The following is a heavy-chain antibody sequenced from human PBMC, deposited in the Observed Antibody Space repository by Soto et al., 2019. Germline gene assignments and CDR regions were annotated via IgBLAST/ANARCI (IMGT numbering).Heavy chain of an antibody. J-gene: IGHJ4*02. V-gene: IGHV4-31*03. CDR2: IYYSGST. CDR3: ARAAPYDYVWGSYRWGYYFDY. D-gene: IGHD3-16*02. Sequence: QVQLQESGPGLVKPSQTLSLTCTVSGGSISSGGYYWSWIRQHPGKGLEWIGYIYYSGSTYYNPSLKSRVTLSVDTSKNQFSLKLSSVTAADTAVYYCARAAPYDYVWGSYRWGYYFDYWGQGTLVTVSS. CDR1: GGSISSGGYY.